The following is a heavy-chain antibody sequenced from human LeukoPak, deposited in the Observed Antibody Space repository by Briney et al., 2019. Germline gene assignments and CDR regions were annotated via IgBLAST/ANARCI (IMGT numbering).Heavy chain of an antibody. V-gene: IGHV4-39*01. Sequence: PSETLSLTCTVSGGSISSSSYYWGWIRQPPGKGLEWIGSIYYSGSTYYNPSLKSRVTISVDTSKNQFSLKLSSVTAADTAVYYCARQNTAGTPEGWFDYWGQGTLVTVS. CDR3: ARQNTAGTPEGWFDY. CDR1: GGSISSSSYY. CDR2: IYYSGST. D-gene: IGHD1/OR15-1a*01. J-gene: IGHJ4*02.